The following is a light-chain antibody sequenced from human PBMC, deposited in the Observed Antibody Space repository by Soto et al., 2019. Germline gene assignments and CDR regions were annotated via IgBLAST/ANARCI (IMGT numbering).Light chain of an antibody. CDR3: QSYDRSLRGYV. J-gene: IGLJ1*01. V-gene: IGLV1-40*01. CDR2: GNT. Sequence: QSVLTQPPSVSGAPGQRVTISCTGTSSNIGAGYDVHWYQHLPGTAPKLLIYGNTIRPSGVPDRFSGSKSGTSASLAITGLQAEDEADYYCQSYDRSLRGYVFGTGTKATLL. CDR1: SSNIGAGYD.